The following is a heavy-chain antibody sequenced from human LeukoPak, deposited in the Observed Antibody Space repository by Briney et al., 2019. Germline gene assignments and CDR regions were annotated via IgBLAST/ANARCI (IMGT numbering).Heavy chain of an antibody. Sequence: SETLSPTCAVYGGSFSGYYWSWNRQPPGKGLEWIGEINHSGSTNYNPSLKSRVTISVDTSKNQFSLKLSSVTAADTAVYYCARGPRGTMVRGAYRYYYFDYWGQGTLVTVSS. CDR1: GGSFSGYY. V-gene: IGHV4-34*01. CDR3: ARGPRGTMVRGAYRYYYFDY. D-gene: IGHD3-10*01. CDR2: INHSGST. J-gene: IGHJ4*02.